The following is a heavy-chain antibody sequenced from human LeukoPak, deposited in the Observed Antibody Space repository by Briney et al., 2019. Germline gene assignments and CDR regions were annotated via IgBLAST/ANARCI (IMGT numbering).Heavy chain of an antibody. J-gene: IGHJ4*02. CDR3: ARAPPIVGATQFYFDY. CDR1: GYSISSGYY. CDR2: IYHSGST. Sequence: SETLSLTCTVSGYSISSGYYWGWIRQPPGKGLEWIGSIYHSGSTYYNPSLKSRVTISVDTSKNQFSLKLSSVTAADTAVYYCARAPPIVGATQFYFDYWGQGTLVTVSS. V-gene: IGHV4-38-2*02. D-gene: IGHD1-26*01.